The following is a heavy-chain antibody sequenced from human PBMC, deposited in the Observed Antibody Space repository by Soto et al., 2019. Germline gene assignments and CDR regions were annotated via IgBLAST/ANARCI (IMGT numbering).Heavy chain of an antibody. V-gene: IGHV1-18*04. CDR3: ARGRGYYDFLENYYYGMAV. Sequence: GASVKVSCKASGYTFTSYGISWVRQAPGQGLEWMGWISAYNGNTNYAQKLQGRVTMTTDTSTSTAYMELRSLRSDDTAVYYCARGRGYYDFLENYYYGMAVWGQGTTVIVSS. D-gene: IGHD3-3*01. CDR1: GYTFTSYG. CDR2: ISAYNGNT. J-gene: IGHJ6*02.